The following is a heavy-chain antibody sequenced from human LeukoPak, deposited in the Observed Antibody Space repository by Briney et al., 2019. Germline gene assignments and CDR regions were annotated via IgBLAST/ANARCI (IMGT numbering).Heavy chain of an antibody. Sequence: ASVKVSCKASGGTFSSYAISWVRRAPGQGLEWRGGIIPIFGTANYAQKFQGRVTITADKSTSTAYMELSSLRSEDTAVYYCARARSNYDYVWGSYRSDYWGQGTLVTVSS. D-gene: IGHD3-16*02. CDR1: GGTFSSYA. CDR2: IIPIFGTA. CDR3: ARARSNYDYVWGSYRSDY. J-gene: IGHJ4*02. V-gene: IGHV1-69*06.